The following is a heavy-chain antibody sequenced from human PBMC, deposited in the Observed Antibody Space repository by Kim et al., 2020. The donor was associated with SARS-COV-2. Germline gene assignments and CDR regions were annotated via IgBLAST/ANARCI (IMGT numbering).Heavy chain of an antibody. CDR2: ISYDGNSK. J-gene: IGHJ6*02. CDR3: AKDLYSGGQGDLYYYYYGLDV. CDR1: GFTFNTYG. D-gene: IGHD6-19*01. V-gene: IGHV3-30*18. Sequence: GGSLRLSCAASGFTFNTYGMHWVRQAPGKGLEWVAVISYDGNSKYYADSVKGRFTFSRDNSNNTLFLQMNSLRNEDTAVYYCAKDLYSGGQGDLYYYYYGLDVWGQGTTVTVSS.